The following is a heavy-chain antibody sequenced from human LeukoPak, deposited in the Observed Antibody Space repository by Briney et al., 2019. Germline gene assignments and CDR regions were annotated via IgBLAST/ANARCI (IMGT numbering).Heavy chain of an antibody. Sequence: SETLSLTCIVSGGSINKYFWNWIRRPAGKGLELIGRIDSVGTSNYNPSLRGRVTMSVDTSKSHFSLEVTSMTAADTAMYYCARVCGSATNYRLCGFDVWGQGTVVTVSS. CDR3: ARVCGSATNYRLCGFDV. CDR1: GGSINKYF. J-gene: IGHJ3*01. V-gene: IGHV4-4*07. CDR2: IDSVGTS. D-gene: IGHD3-10*01.